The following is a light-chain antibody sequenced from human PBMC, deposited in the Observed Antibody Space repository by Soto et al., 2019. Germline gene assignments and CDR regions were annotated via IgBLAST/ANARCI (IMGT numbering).Light chain of an antibody. Sequence: EILLTQSPATLSVSPGEGVTLSCRASESVSNNLAWYQHKPGQPPRLLIYGASTRATGIPARFRGSGSWTQFTLTISSLQSEDFAIYYCHQYKDWPPVTFGPGTKVEIK. CDR1: ESVSNN. V-gene: IGKV3-15*01. CDR2: GAS. CDR3: HQYKDWPPVT. J-gene: IGKJ3*01.